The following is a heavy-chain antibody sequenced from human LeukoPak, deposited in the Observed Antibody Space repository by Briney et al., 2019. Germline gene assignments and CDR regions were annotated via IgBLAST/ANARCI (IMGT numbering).Heavy chain of an antibody. D-gene: IGHD4-11*01. CDR1: GFTFSSYA. J-gene: IGHJ2*01. CDR2: ISGSGGST. V-gene: IGHV3-23*01. Sequence: GGSLRLSCAASGFTFSSYAMSWVRQAPGKGLEWVSAISGSGGSTYYADSVKGRFTISRDHSKNTLYLQMNSLRAEDTAVYYRAKDGMTTPWYFDLWGRGTLVTVSS. CDR3: AKDGMTTPWYFDL.